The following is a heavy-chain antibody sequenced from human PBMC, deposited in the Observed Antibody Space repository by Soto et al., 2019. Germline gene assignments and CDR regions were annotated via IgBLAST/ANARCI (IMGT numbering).Heavy chain of an antibody. CDR1: GFSFSDSA. V-gene: IGHV3-73*02. D-gene: IGHD1-26*01. CDR2: IGSKGQNYAT. J-gene: IGHJ5*02. Sequence: EVQLVESGGGLVQPGGSLKLSCAASGFSFSDSAMHWVRQASGKGLEWVGRIGSKGQNYATTYAASVKGRFIISTDKSKNTAHLQMYSLKTEDTAVYYCTKYSGTSSAPAALGQGTLVTVSS. CDR3: TKYSGTSSAPAA.